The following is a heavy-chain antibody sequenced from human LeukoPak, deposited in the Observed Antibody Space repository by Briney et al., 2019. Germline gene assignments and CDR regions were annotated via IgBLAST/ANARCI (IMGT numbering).Heavy chain of an antibody. CDR3: ARLAALRGFYYYMDV. CDR2: VYRDGNT. Sequence: PGGSLRLSCAASGFTFSTFAMIWVRQPPGKGLEWVANVYRDGNTYYSPSLESRVTISVDTSKNQFFLRLSSVTAADTAVYYCARLAALRGFYYYMDVWGKGATVTVSS. V-gene: IGHV4-38-2*01. D-gene: IGHD6-6*01. CDR1: GFTFSTFAM. J-gene: IGHJ6*03.